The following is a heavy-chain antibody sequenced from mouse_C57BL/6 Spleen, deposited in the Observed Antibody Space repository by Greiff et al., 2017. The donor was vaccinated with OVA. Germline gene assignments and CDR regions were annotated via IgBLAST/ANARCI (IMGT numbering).Heavy chain of an antibody. Sequence: VQLQQSGAELVKPGASVKISCKASGYAFSSYWMNWVKQRPGKGLEWIGQIYPGDGDTNYNGKFKGKATLTADKSSSTAYMQLSSLTSEDSAVYFCADSNYEVYAMDYWGQGTSVTVSS. CDR3: ADSNYEVYAMDY. V-gene: IGHV1-80*01. CDR1: GYAFSSYW. J-gene: IGHJ4*01. D-gene: IGHD2-5*01. CDR2: IYPGDGDT.